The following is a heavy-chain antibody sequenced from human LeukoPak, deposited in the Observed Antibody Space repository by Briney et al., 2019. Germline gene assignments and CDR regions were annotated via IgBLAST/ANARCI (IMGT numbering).Heavy chain of an antibody. CDR2: IKQDGSEK. Sequence: GGSLRLSCAASGFTFSSYWMSWVRQAPGKGLEWVANIKQDGSEKYYVDSVKGRFTISRDNAKNSLYLQMNSLRAKDTAVYYCARAGGTYYGIAFDIWGQGTMVTVSS. V-gene: IGHV3-7*01. CDR1: GFTFSSYW. J-gene: IGHJ3*02. CDR3: ARAGGTYYGIAFDI. D-gene: IGHD1-26*01.